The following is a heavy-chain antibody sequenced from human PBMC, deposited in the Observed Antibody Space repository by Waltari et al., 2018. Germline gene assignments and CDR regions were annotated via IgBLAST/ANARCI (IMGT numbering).Heavy chain of an antibody. CDR1: GTSISTDSY. J-gene: IGHJ4*02. CDR2: VHPGGNI. Sequence: QVQLQESGPGLVKPSETLSLVCHVSGTSISTDSYWGWLRQSPSKGLEWIGSVHPGGNIHYNPSLRSRVAISVDTSNNQFSLKMTSMSAADTAVYYCVRGEDHRKNGHWGRGTLVTVSS. CDR3: VRGEDHRKNGH. V-gene: IGHV4-38-2*02.